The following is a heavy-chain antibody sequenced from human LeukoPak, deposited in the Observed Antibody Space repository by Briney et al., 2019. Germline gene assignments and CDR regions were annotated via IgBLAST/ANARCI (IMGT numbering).Heavy chain of an antibody. J-gene: IGHJ4*02. V-gene: IGHV3-23*01. D-gene: IGHD4-17*01. CDR2: ISGNAVDA. CDR3: ANAGTHLDYGDYGAVVY. CDR1: GFAFTGFG. Sequence: PGGSLRLSCTTSGFAFTGFGLNWVRQAPGKGLEWISCISGNAVDAYYADSVRGRFSISRDNSKDTLYLQMNSLRDEDTALYYCANAGTHLDYGDYGAVVYWGEGTLVTVSS.